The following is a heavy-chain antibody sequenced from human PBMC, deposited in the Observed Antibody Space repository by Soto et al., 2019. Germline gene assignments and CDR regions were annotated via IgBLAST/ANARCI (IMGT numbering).Heavy chain of an antibody. CDR2: IYYSGST. Sequence: SETLSLTCTVSGGSIRSGDSYWSWIRQPPGKGLEWIGYIYYSGSTYYNPSLKSRVTISLDTSKNQFSLNLSSVTAADTAVYYCARTHYSDRRGTDYWGQGTLVTVSS. CDR1: GGSIRSGDSY. D-gene: IGHD3-22*01. J-gene: IGHJ4*02. V-gene: IGHV4-30-4*01. CDR3: ARTHYSDRRGTDY.